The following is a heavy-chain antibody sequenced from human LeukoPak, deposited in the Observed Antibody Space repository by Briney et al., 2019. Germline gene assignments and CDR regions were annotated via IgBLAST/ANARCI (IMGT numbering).Heavy chain of an antibody. CDR3: AKAHPRSRFDS. CDR2: IRNKANSYTT. V-gene: IGHV3-72*01. J-gene: IGHJ4*02. Sequence: GGSLRLSCAASGFTFSDHYMDWVRQAPGKGLDWVGRIRNKANSYTTEYAASVKGRFTISRDDSKNSLYLQMNSLKIEDTAVYYCAKAHPRSRFDSWGQGTLVTVSS. D-gene: IGHD2-15*01. CDR1: GFTFSDHY.